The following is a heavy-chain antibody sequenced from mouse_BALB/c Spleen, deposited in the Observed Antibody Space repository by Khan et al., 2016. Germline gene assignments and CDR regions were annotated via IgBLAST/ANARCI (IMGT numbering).Heavy chain of an antibody. CDR2: INTHTGES. V-gene: IGHV9-3-1*01. CDR1: GFTFTNYG. CDR3: ASGGDYGVFAS. J-gene: IGHJ3*01. D-gene: IGHD2-13*01. Sequence: QIQLEQSGHELKKPGETVKISCKASGFTFTNYGMNWVKQAPGKGLKWMGWINTHTGESTYADDLKGRFAISLQTSASTAYLQIHTLNNEDTAAYFYASGGDYGVFASWGQGTLVTVSA.